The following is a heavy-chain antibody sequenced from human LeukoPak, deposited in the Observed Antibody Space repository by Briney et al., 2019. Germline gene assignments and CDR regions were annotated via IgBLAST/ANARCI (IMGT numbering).Heavy chain of an antibody. V-gene: IGHV4-34*01. CDR3: ARGQLRYFDWLPSTDFDY. CDR2: INHSGST. CDR1: GGSFSGYY. D-gene: IGHD3-9*01. J-gene: IGHJ4*02. Sequence: SEXLSLTCAVYGGSFSGYYWSWLRQPPGKGLEWTGEINHSGSTNYNPSLKSRVTISVDTSKNQFSLKLSSVTAADTAVYYCARGQLRYFDWLPSTDFDYWGQGTLVTVSS.